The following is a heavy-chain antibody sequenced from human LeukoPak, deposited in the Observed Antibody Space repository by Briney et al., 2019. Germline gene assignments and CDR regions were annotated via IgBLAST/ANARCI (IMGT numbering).Heavy chain of an antibody. D-gene: IGHD6-13*01. CDR1: GGPIDRHY. J-gene: IGHJ4*02. V-gene: IGHV4-59*11. CDR3: ASRPAGSTWYGVFDY. CDR2: VFYPGST. Sequence: SETLSLTCTVSGGPIDRHYWSWIRQPPGKGLEWIGYVFYPGSTNYNPSLKSRVTMSLDTSSDQFSLRLTSVTAADTAIYYCASRPAGSTWYGVFDYWSQGTLVTASS.